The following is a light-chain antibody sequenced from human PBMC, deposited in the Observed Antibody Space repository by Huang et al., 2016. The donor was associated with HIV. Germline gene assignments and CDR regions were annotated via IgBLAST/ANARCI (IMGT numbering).Light chain of an antibody. CDR3: QQRSNWPPET. CDR1: QSVSSY. J-gene: IGKJ4*01. Sequence: EIVLTQSPATLSLSPGERATLSCRASQSVSSYLAGYQQKPGQAPRLLIYDASNRATGIPARFSGSGSGTDFTLTISSLEPEDFAVYYCQQRSNWPPETFGGGTKVEIK. V-gene: IGKV3-11*01. CDR2: DAS.